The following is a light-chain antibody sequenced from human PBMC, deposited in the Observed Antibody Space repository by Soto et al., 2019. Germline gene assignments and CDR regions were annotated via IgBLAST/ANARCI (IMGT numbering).Light chain of an antibody. J-gene: IGKJ1*01. CDR3: QQYETFSGT. V-gene: IGKV1-17*03. CDR2: AAT. Sequence: DIQMTQSPSDMSASVGDRVTITCRASQDVSNFLAWFQQRPGKVPKRLIYAATRLESGVPSRFSGSGSGTKFTLTIASLQPDDFATYYCQQYETFSGTFGPGTKV. CDR1: QDVSNF.